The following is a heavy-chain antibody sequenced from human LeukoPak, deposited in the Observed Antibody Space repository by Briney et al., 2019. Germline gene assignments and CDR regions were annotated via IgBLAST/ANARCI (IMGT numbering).Heavy chain of an antibody. CDR1: GFTFSSYA. D-gene: IGHD1-26*01. V-gene: IGHV3-30-3*01. Sequence: GGSLRLSCAASGFTFSSYAMHWVRQAPGKGLEWVAVISYDGSNKYYADSVKGRFTISRDDSKNTLYLQMDSLRAEDTAVYYCAEDREGRGSYGGGAFDIWGQGTMVTVSS. J-gene: IGHJ3*02. CDR3: AEDREGRGSYGGGAFDI. CDR2: ISYDGSNK.